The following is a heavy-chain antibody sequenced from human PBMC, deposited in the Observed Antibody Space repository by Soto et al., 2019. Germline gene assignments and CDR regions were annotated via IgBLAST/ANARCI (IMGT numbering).Heavy chain of an antibody. CDR3: AKDLGARYDSSRYFMLSWFDP. D-gene: IGHD3-22*01. CDR2: ISGSGGST. J-gene: IGHJ5*02. V-gene: IGHV3-23*01. Sequence: ISWVRQAPGKGLEWVSAISGSGGSTYYADSVKGRFTISRDNSKNTLYLQMNSLRAEDTAVYYCAKDLGARYDSSRYFMLSWFDPWGQGTLVTVSS.